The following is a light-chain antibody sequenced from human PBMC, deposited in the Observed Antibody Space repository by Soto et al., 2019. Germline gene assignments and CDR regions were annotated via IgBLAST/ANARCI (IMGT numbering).Light chain of an antibody. Sequence: QSVLTQPASVSRSPGQSITISCTGTSSDVGAYDYVSWYQQHPDKAPKLMIYEVSNRPSGVSNRFSGSKSVNTATLTISGLQADDEADYYCSSYTSSSTRVFGTGTKLTVL. V-gene: IGLV2-14*03. CDR3: SSYTSSSTRV. CDR1: SSDVGAYDY. CDR2: EVS. J-gene: IGLJ1*01.